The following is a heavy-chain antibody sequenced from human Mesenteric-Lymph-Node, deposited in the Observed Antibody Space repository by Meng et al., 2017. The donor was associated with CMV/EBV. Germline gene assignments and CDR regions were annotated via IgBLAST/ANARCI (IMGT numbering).Heavy chain of an antibody. D-gene: IGHD3-9*01. CDR1: GYTFTSYD. Sequence: ASVKVSCKASGYTFTSYDINWVRQATGPGLEWMGWMNPNSGNTGYAQKFQGRVTMTRNTSISTAYMELSSLRSEDTAVYYCARKRYYDILTGYPSSGMDVWGQGTTVTVSS. CDR2: MNPNSGNT. V-gene: IGHV1-8*01. CDR3: ARKRYYDILTGYPSSGMDV. J-gene: IGHJ6*02.